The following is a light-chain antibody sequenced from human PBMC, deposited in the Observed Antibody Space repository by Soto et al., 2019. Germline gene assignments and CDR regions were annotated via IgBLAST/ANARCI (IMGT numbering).Light chain of an antibody. Sequence: QSVLTQPPSVSGAPGQRVTISCTGSSSNIGAGYGVHWYQQLPGTAPKLLIYGNTNRPSGVPDRFSGSKSGTSASLAITGLQAEDEADYYCQSYDSSLRAYVFGTGTKLIVL. CDR1: SSNIGAGYG. J-gene: IGLJ1*01. CDR3: QSYDSSLRAYV. V-gene: IGLV1-40*01. CDR2: GNT.